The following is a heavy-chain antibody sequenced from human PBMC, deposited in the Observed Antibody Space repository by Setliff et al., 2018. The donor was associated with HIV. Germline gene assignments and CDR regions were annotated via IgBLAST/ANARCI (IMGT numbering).Heavy chain of an antibody. CDR3: ARPGGLEQWLVSSYYYYGMDV. CDR2: IYYSGST. CDR1: GGSISSYY. Sequence: PSETLSLTCTVSGGSISSYYWSWIRQPPGKGLEWIGYIYYSGSTNYNPSLKSRVTISVDTSKTPFSLKLSSVTAADTAVYYCARPGGLEQWLVSSYYYYGMDVWGQGTTVTVSS. J-gene: IGHJ6*02. D-gene: IGHD6-19*01. V-gene: IGHV4-59*01.